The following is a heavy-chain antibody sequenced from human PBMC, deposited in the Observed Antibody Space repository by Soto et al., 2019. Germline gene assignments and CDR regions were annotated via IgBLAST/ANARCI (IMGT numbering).Heavy chain of an antibody. CDR2: INSAGSST. J-gene: IGHJ4*02. V-gene: IGHV3-74*01. D-gene: IGHD4-17*01. Sequence: PGGSLRLSCAASGLTFIRYWMHWVRQAPGKGLVWVSRINSAGSSTSYADSVKGRFTISRDNAKNTLYLQMNSLRAEDTAVYYCALSHTVTTDYWGQGTLVTVSS. CDR1: GLTFIRYW. CDR3: ALSHTVTTDY.